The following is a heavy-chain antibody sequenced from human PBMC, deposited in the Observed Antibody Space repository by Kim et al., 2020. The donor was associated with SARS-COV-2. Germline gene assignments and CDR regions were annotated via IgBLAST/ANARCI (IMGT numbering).Heavy chain of an antibody. Sequence: GYATSVKVRITVSTDNAKNSLYLQMTSLRTEDTALYCCAKCPLNSYCFDYWGQGTLVTVSS. J-gene: IGHJ4*02. D-gene: IGHD2-21*01. CDR3: AKCPLNSYCFDY. V-gene: IGHV3-9*01.